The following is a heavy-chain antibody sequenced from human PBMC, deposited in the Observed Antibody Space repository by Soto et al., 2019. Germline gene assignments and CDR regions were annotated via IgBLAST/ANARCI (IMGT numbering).Heavy chain of an antibody. CDR1: GGSISSVDYY. V-gene: IGHV4-31*03. CDR3: ARWWSGSRQGFDP. D-gene: IGHD3-3*01. CDR2: IYYSGST. Sequence: QVQLQESGPGLVKPSQTLSLTCTVSGGSISSVDYYWSWIRQHPGQGLEWIGYIYYSGSTYYNPSLKSRVTISVDTSKNQFSLKLSSVTAADTAVYYCARWWSGSRQGFDPWGQGTLVTVSS. J-gene: IGHJ5*02.